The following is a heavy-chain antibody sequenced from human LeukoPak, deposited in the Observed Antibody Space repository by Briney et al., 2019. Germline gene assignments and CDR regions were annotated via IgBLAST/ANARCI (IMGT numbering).Heavy chain of an antibody. CDR1: GYTLTELS. J-gene: IGHJ3*02. Sequence: ASVKVSCKVSGYTLTELSMHWVRQAPGKGLEWMGGFDPEDGETIYAQKFQGRVTMTEDTSTDTAYMELSSLRSEDTAVYYCARGIDSASPPLGTFEIWGQGTMVTVYS. V-gene: IGHV1-24*01. CDR2: FDPEDGET. D-gene: IGHD1-26*01. CDR3: ARGIDSASPPLGTFEI.